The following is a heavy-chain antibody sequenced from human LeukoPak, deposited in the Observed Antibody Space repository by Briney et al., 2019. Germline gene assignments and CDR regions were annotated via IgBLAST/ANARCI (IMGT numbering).Heavy chain of an antibody. V-gene: IGHV4-4*02. Sequence: PSETLSLTCGVSGGSITSRDCWSWVRQPPGKGLEWIGEICLDGRIHYTPSLKSRISISIDRSKDQFSLNLISVAAADTAIYFCASQGGLRNDFWGQGTLVTVSS. CDR1: GGSITSRDC. J-gene: IGHJ4*02. CDR3: ASQGGLRNDF. CDR2: ICLDGRI. D-gene: IGHD3-3*01.